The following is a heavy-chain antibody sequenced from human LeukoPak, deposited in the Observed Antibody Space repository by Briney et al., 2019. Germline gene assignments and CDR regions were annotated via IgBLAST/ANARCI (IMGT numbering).Heavy chain of an antibody. Sequence: ASVKVSCKASGYTFTGYYMHWVRQAPGQGLEWMGWINPNSGGTNYAQKFRGRVTMTRDTSISTAYMELSRLRSDDTAVYYCARGARDDPHYYYMDVWGKGTTVTVSS. CDR3: ARGARDDPHYYYMDV. CDR1: GYTFTGYY. CDR2: INPNSGGT. J-gene: IGHJ6*03. V-gene: IGHV1-2*02.